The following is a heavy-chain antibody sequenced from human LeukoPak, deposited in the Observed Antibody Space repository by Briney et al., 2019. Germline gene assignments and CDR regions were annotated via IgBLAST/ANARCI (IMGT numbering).Heavy chain of an antibody. CDR2: ISAYNGNT. V-gene: IGHV1-18*01. Sequence: ASVKVSCKASGYSFTSYGFNWVRQAPGQGLEWMGWISAYNGNTNYAQKLQGRVTMTTDTSTSTAYMELRSLRSDDTAMYYCARSYSSGWYENYYFDYWGQGTLVTVSS. J-gene: IGHJ4*02. CDR1: GYSFTSYG. CDR3: ARSYSSGWYENYYFDY. D-gene: IGHD6-19*01.